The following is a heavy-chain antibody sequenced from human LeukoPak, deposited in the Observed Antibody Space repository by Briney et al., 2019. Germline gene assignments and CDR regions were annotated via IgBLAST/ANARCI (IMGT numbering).Heavy chain of an antibody. J-gene: IGHJ4*02. Sequence: PGGSLRLSCAASGFTFSRYAMSWVRQAPGKGLEWVSAISGSGGSTYYADSVKGRFTISRDNSKNTLYLQMNSLRAEDTAVYYGAKGPLTIFGVVIDLYFDYWGQGTLVTVSS. CDR3: AKGPLTIFGVVIDLYFDY. CDR1: GFTFSRYA. V-gene: IGHV3-23*01. D-gene: IGHD3-3*01. CDR2: ISGSGGST.